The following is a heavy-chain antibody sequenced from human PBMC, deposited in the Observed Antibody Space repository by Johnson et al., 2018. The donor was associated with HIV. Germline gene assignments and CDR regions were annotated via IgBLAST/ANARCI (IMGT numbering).Heavy chain of an antibody. CDR3: AKGPCVSGWHERSHYTVVI. Sequence: QVQLVESGGGVVQPGRSLRLSCAASGFTFSNYVMYWVRQAPGKGLEWVALISRDGSNECCADSVKGRFTISRDNSKTTLYLQMNSLRTEDTAVYYCAKGPCVSGWHERSHYTVVIWCRGTMVTVSS. CDR2: ISRDGSNE. CDR1: GFTFSNYV. J-gene: IGHJ3*02. D-gene: IGHD6-19*01. V-gene: IGHV3-30*18.